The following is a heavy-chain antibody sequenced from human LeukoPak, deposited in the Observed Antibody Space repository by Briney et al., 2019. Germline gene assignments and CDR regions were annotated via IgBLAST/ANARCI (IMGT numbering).Heavy chain of an antibody. CDR1: RFTFSSYW. J-gene: IGHJ4*02. Sequence: GGSPRLSCAASRFTFSSYWMHCVRQAPGKGLVWVSRINSDGSSTSYADSVKGRFTISRDNAKNTLYLQMNSLRAEDTAVYYCATSTYCSGGSCYSRTFQYWGQGTLVTVSS. CDR2: INSDGSST. D-gene: IGHD2-15*01. V-gene: IGHV3-74*01. CDR3: ATSTYCSGGSCYSRTFQY.